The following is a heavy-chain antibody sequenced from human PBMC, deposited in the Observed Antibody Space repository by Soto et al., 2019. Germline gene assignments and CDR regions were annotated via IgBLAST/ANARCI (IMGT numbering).Heavy chain of an antibody. CDR2: IIPIFGTA. CDR1: GGTFSSYA. CDR3: ASHDYGDYVAYYFDY. D-gene: IGHD4-17*01. V-gene: IGHV1-69*13. Sequence: SVKVSCKASGGTFSSYAISWVRQAPGQGLEWMGGIIPIFGTANYAQKFQGRVTITADESTSTAYMELSSLRSEDTAVYYCASHDYGDYVAYYFDYWGQGTLVTVSS. J-gene: IGHJ4*02.